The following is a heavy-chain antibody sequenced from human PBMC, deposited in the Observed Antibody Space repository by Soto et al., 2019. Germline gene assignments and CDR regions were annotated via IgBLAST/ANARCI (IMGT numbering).Heavy chain of an antibody. V-gene: IGHV3-30-3*01. J-gene: IGHJ4*02. Sequence: QVQLVESGGGVVQPGRSLRLSCAASGFTFSSYAMHGVRQAPAKGLEWVAVISYDGSSKYYADSVKGRFTISRDNSKNTLYLQMNSLRAEDTAVYYCARDRIYSSSWYDYWGQGTLVTVSS. CDR3: ARDRIYSSSWYDY. CDR1: GFTFSSYA. D-gene: IGHD6-13*01. CDR2: ISYDGSSK.